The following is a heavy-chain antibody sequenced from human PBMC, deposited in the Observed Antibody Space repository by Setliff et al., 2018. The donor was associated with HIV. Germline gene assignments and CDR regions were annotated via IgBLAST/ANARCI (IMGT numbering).Heavy chain of an antibody. CDR3: ARGGVLLWFGEPKPYYFDY. D-gene: IGHD3-10*01. J-gene: IGHJ4*02. CDR2: INHSGST. V-gene: IGHV4-34*01. Sequence: PSETLSLTCAVYGGSFSGYYWSWIRQPPGKGLEWIGEINHSGSTNYNPSLKSRVTILVDASKNQFSLELSSVTAADTAVYYCARGGVLLWFGEPKPYYFDYWGQGTLVTVSS. CDR1: GGSFSGYY.